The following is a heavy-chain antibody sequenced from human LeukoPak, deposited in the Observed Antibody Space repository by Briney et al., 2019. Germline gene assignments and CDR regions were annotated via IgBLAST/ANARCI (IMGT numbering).Heavy chain of an antibody. D-gene: IGHD2-15*01. V-gene: IGHV3-11*04. Sequence: GGSLRLSCAASGFTFSDYYMSWIRQAPGKGLEWVSYISSSGSTIYYADSVKGRFTISRDNAKNSLYLQMNSLRAEDTAVYYCARSSTRYCSGGSCYSGVLGYFDYWGQGTLVTVSS. J-gene: IGHJ4*02. CDR3: ARSSTRYCSGGSCYSGVLGYFDY. CDR1: GFTFSDYY. CDR2: ISSSGSTI.